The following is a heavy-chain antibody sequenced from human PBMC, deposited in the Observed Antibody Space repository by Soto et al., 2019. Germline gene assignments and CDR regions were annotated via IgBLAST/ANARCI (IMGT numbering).Heavy chain of an antibody. V-gene: IGHV3-30-3*01. CDR2: ISYDGSNK. CDR1: GFTFSSYA. CDR3: ARDPDNSYSSGWYYFDY. Sequence: QVQLVESGGGVVQPGRSLRLSCAASGFTFSSYAMHWVRQAPGKGLEWVAVISYDGSNKYYADSVKGRFTISRDNSKNSLYLQMNSLRAEDTAVYYCARDPDNSYSSGWYYFDYWGQGTLVTVSS. D-gene: IGHD6-19*01. J-gene: IGHJ4*02.